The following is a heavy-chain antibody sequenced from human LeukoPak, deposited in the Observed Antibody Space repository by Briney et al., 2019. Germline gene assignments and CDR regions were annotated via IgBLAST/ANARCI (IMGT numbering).Heavy chain of an antibody. Sequence: PSETLSLTCTVSGGSISNYYWSWIRQPPGKGLEWIGYIYYSGSTYYNPSLKSRVTMSVDTSRNQFSLKLSSVTAADTAVYYCARRRSSITIFGVVIIGDNWFDPWGQGTLVTVSS. CDR3: ARRRSSITIFGVVIIGDNWFDP. V-gene: IGHV4-59*12. D-gene: IGHD3-3*01. J-gene: IGHJ5*02. CDR1: GGSISNYY. CDR2: IYYSGST.